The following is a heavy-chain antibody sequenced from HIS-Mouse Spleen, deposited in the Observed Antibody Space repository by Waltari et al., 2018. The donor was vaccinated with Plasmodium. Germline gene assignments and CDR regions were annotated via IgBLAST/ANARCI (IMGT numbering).Heavy chain of an antibody. V-gene: IGHV4-39*01. Sequence: QLQLQESGPGLVKPSESLSLPCTVSGGSISSSSYYWGWIRQPPRKGLEWIGSIYYSRVNRYHPALRSRVSIMVDPAKNEFSLKRSAVTAADKSVYYCAALPRVEEVTTPFYYYYYGMGGWGQGTTVTVSS. D-gene: IGHD4-4*01. CDR2: IYYSRVN. CDR1: GGSISSSSYY. J-gene: IGHJ6*02. CDR3: AALPRVEEVTTPFYYYYYGMGG.